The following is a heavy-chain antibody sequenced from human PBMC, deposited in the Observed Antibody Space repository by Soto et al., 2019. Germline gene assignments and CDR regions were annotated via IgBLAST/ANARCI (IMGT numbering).Heavy chain of an antibody. CDR1: GGSISSYY. J-gene: IGHJ6*02. CDR3: ARHEKRGWVAVADPGGMDV. Sequence: SETLSLTCTVSGGSISSYYWSWIRQPPGKGLEWIGYIYYSGSTNYNPSLKSRVTISVDTSKNQFSLKLSSVTAADTAVYYCARHEKRGWVAVADPGGMDVWGQGTTVTVSS. CDR2: IYYSGST. D-gene: IGHD6-19*01. V-gene: IGHV4-59*08.